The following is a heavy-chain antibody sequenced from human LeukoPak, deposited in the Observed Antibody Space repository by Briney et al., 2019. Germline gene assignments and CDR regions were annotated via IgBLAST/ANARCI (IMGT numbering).Heavy chain of an antibody. D-gene: IGHD3-9*01. CDR2: INHSGST. Sequence: SETLSLTCAVYGGSFSGYYWSWIRQPPGKGLEWIGEINHSGSTNYNPSLKSRVTISVDTSKNQFSLKLSSVTAADTAVYYCARGGLVLRYFDWSWATSGRSPYYFDYWGQGTLVTVSS. J-gene: IGHJ4*02. V-gene: IGHV4-34*01. CDR3: ARGGLVLRYFDWSWATSGRSPYYFDY. CDR1: GGSFSGYY.